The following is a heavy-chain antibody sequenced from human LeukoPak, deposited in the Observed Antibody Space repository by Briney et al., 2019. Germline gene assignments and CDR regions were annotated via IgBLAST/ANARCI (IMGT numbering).Heavy chain of an antibody. CDR1: GFTVTSTH. J-gene: IGHJ5*02. V-gene: IGHV3-53*05. Sequence: GGSLRLSCTVAGFTVTSTHMDWVRQAPGKGPEWVALIYDDGGTVYADSVKGRFTISRDNSKNMVYLQMNSLRPEDSAVYYCARDRAGRRSSWVEFDLWGQGTLVTVSS. CDR3: ARDRAGRRSSWVEFDL. D-gene: IGHD3-10*01. CDR2: IYDDGGT.